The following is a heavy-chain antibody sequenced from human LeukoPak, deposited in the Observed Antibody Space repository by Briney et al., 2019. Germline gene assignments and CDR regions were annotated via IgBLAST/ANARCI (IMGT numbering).Heavy chain of an antibody. CDR1: GFTFDDYC. V-gene: IGHV3-20*04. Sequence: PGGSLRLSCAASGFTFDDYCVNCVRQAPRRGREWVSGIIWKGGSTGYADSVKGRFTITRDNAKNSLYVQMDNLRAEDTAFYYCVRDRLPVADYYFDYWGQGTLVTVSS. CDR2: IIWKGGST. CDR3: VRDRLPVADYYFDY. J-gene: IGHJ4*02. D-gene: IGHD6-19*01.